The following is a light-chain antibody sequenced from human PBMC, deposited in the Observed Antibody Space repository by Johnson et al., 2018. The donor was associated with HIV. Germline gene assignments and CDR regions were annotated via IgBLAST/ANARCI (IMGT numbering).Light chain of an antibody. V-gene: IGLV1-51*01. CDR2: DNN. CDR3: GAWDSSLNAYV. Sequence: QSVLTQAPSVSAAPGQKVTISCSGSSSNIGNNYVSWYQQIPGTAPKLLIYDNNKRPSGIPDRFSGSKSGTSATLGITGLQTGDEGDYYCGAWDSSLNAYVLGTGTKVTVL. J-gene: IGLJ1*01. CDR1: SSNIGNNY.